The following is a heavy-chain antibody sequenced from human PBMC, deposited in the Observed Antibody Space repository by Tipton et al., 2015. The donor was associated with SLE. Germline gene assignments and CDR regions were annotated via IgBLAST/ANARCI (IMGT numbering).Heavy chain of an antibody. V-gene: IGHV4-31*03. CDR3: ARKIEAVVKHYFDY. Sequence: TLSLTCNVSDVSISSGGYSWSWIRQHPGKGLEWIGYIYYSGSTNYNPSLKSRVTISVDTSKNQFSLKLTSVTAADTAVYYCARKIEAVVKHYFDYWGQGPLVAVSS. CDR1: DVSISSGGYS. CDR2: IYYSGST. J-gene: IGHJ4*02.